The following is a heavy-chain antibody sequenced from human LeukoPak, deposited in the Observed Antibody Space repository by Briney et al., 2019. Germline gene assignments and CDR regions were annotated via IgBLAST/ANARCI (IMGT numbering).Heavy chain of an antibody. V-gene: IGHV3-48*03. CDR2: ISSSGSTI. J-gene: IGHJ4*02. CDR1: GFTFSSYE. CDR3: ARDPGYCSGGSCGGFDY. D-gene: IGHD2-15*01. Sequence: GGSLRLSCAASGFTFSSYEMNWVRQAPGKGLEWVSYISSSGSTIYYADSVKGRFTISGDNAKNSLYLQMNSLRAEDTAVYYCARDPGYCSGGSCGGFDYWGQGTLVTVSS.